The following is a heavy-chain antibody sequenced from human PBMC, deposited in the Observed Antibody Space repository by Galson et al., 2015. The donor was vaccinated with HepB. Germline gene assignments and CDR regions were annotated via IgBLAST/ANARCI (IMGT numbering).Heavy chain of an antibody. Sequence: QSGAEVKKPGGSLRISCKGSGYSFTSYWITWVRQMPGKGLEWMGRIEPSDSYTNYSPSFQGHVTISGDKSISTAYMELSRLRREDTAVYYCATDTGRLYFGDHRGGGAYWGQGTLVAVSS. CDR2: IEPSDSYT. J-gene: IGHJ4*02. D-gene: IGHD2/OR15-2a*01. CDR1: GYSFTSYW. CDR3: ATDTGRLYFGDHRGGGAY. V-gene: IGHV5-10-1*01.